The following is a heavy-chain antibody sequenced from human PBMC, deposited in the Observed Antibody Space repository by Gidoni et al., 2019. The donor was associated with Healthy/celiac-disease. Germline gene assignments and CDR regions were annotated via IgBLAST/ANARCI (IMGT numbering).Heavy chain of an antibody. CDR3: ARDKGDIVVVPAAMYFDY. Sequence: QVQLVESGGGVVQPGRSLRLSCAASGGTFSSYAMHGVRQAPGKGLEWVAVISYDGSNKYYADSVKGLFTISRDNSKNTLYLQMNSLRAEDTAVYYCARDKGDIVVVPAAMYFDYWGQGTLVTVSS. J-gene: IGHJ4*02. CDR1: GGTFSSYA. CDR2: ISYDGSNK. V-gene: IGHV3-30-3*01. D-gene: IGHD2-2*01.